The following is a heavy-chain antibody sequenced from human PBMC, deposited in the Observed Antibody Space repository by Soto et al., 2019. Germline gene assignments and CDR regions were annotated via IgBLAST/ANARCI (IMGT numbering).Heavy chain of an antibody. V-gene: IGHV1-18*01. J-gene: IGHJ4*02. Sequence: QAQLVQSGAEVKEPGASVKVSCKASGYSFTTSGITWVRQAPGQGLEWMGWISTYNGNTNYAQKLQDRVTLTTDTSTSTAYMELRSLRSYDTAFYYCARRLYGDYDYWGQGTLVTVSS. CDR2: ISTYNGNT. D-gene: IGHD4-17*01. CDR1: GYSFTTSG. CDR3: ARRLYGDYDY.